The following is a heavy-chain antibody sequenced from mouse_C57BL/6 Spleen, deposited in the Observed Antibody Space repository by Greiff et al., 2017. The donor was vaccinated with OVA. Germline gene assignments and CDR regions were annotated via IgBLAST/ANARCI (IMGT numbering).Heavy chain of an antibody. V-gene: IGHV1-5*01. CDR3: TNDYDEGAWFAY. CDR1: GYTFTSYW. J-gene: IGHJ3*01. D-gene: IGHD2-4*01. Sequence: DVQLQESGTVLARPGASVKMSCKTSGYTFTSYWMHWVKQRPGQGLEWIGAIYPGNSDTSYNQKFKGKAKLTAVTSASTAYMELSSLTNEDSAVYYCTNDYDEGAWFAYWGQGTLVTVSA. CDR2: IYPGNSDT.